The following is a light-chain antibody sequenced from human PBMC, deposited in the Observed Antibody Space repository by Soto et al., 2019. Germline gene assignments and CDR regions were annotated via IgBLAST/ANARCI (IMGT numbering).Light chain of an antibody. V-gene: IGKV3-15*01. CDR1: QTVGRN. CDR3: QQYNNWPRT. J-gene: IGKJ1*01. Sequence: EIVKTKSPDTLSVSTGERATLSCRSSQTVGRNLAWYQQKPGQAPRLLIYGASTRATGIPARFSGGGSGTEVPLTISSLQSEDVAVYYCQQYNNWPRTFGQGT. CDR2: GAS.